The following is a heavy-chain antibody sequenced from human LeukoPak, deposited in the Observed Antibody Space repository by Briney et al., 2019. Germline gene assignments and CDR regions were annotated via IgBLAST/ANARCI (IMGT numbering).Heavy chain of an antibody. J-gene: IGHJ4*02. V-gene: IGHV3-23*01. CDR2: ISGTSGST. CDR1: GFTFSNYA. CDR3: AKCGKAVYFDS. D-gene: IGHD4-23*01. Sequence: GGSLRLSCAASGFTFSNYAMTWVRQAPGKGLEWVAVISGTSGSTYYADSVKGRFSISRDNPKNTVYLQMNSLRAEDTAVYYCAKCGKAVYFDSWGQGTLVTVSS.